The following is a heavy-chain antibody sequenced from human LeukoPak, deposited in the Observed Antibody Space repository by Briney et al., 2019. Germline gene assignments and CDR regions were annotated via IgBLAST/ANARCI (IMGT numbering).Heavy chain of an antibody. CDR1: GYTFTSYG. D-gene: IGHD5-24*01. CDR2: ISAYNGNT. J-gene: IGHJ3*02. V-gene: IGHV1-18*01. CDR3: ARDPDGYNLNYASDDAFDI. Sequence: ASVKVSCKASGYTFTSYGISWVRQAPGQGLEWMGWISAYNGNTNYAQKLQGRVTMPTDTSMSTAYMELRSLRSDDTAVYYCARDPDGYNLNYASDDAFDIWGQGTMVTVSS.